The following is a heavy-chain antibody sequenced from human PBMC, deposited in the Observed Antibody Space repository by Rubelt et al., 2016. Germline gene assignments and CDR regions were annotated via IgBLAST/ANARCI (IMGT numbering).Heavy chain of an antibody. V-gene: IGHV4-39*01. CDR2: IYYSGST. CDR1: GGSISSSSYY. D-gene: IGHD2-2*01. CDR3: ARATWDIVVVPVDY. Sequence: QLQLQESGPGLVKPSETLSLTCSVSGGSISSSSYYLGWIRQPPGKGLEWIGSIYYSGSTSYNPSLKSRVTISVDTSKNKFCPKRRSEPDAGTAVYYCARATWDIVVVPVDYWGQGTLVTVSS. J-gene: IGHJ4*02.